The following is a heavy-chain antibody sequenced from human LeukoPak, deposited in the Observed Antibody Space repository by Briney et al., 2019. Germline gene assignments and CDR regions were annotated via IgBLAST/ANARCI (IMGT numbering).Heavy chain of an antibody. CDR2: ISGSGGST. Sequence: GGSLRLSCAASGFTFSSYAMSWVRQAPGKGLEWVSAISGSGGSTYYADSVKGRFTISRDNSKNTLYLQMNSLRAEDTAVYYCARVGAAAGTLDYWGQGTLVTVSS. V-gene: IGHV3-23*01. CDR1: GFTFSSYA. J-gene: IGHJ4*02. CDR3: ARVGAAAGTLDY. D-gene: IGHD6-13*01.